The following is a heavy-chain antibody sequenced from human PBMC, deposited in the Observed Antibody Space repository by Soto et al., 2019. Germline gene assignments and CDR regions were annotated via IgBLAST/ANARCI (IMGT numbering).Heavy chain of an antibody. J-gene: IGHJ4*02. CDR3: ARVDGCYSYVNY. V-gene: IGHV3-74*01. Sequence: EVQLVESGGGLVQPGGSLRLSCAASGFTFSSYWMLWVRQAPGKGLVWVSRITSDGSTTSYADSVKGRFTISRDNAKNTLYLEMYSLVAEGTTVYYCARVDGCYSYVNYWGQGTLVTVSS. CDR1: GFTFSSYW. CDR2: ITSDGSTT. D-gene: IGHD5-18*01.